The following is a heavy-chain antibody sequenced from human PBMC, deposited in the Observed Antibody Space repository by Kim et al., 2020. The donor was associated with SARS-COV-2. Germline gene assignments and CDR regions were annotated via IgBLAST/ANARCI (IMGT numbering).Heavy chain of an antibody. V-gene: IGHV4-4*07. J-gene: IGHJ3*02. CDR2: IYTSGSI. CDR1: GGSISSYY. D-gene: IGHD3-16*02. Sequence: SETLSLTCIVSGGSISSYYWNWIRQPAGKGLEWIGRIYTSGSINYNPSLKSRVTMSVNTSKNQFSLKLSSVTAADTAVYYCARGQNYDYVWGSYRYLSDAFDIWGPGTRVIVSS. CDR3: ARGQNYDYVWGSYRYLSDAFDI.